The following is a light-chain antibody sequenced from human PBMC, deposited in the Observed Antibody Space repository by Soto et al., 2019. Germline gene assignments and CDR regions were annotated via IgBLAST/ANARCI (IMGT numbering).Light chain of an antibody. V-gene: IGLV1-44*01. CDR1: SSNIGAGYD. Sequence: QSVLTQPPSVSGAPGQRVTISCTGSSSNIGAGYDVNWYQQLPGTAPKLLIYSNNQRPSGVPDRFSGSKSGTSASLAISGLQSEDEADYYCAAWDDSLNGLVFGTGTKVTVL. CDR3: AAWDDSLNGLV. J-gene: IGLJ1*01. CDR2: SNN.